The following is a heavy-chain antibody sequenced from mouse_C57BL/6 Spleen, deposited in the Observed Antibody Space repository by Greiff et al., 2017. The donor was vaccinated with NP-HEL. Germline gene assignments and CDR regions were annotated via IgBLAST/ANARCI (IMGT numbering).Heavy chain of an antibody. Sequence: VQLQQSGPELVKPGDSVKISCKASGYSFTGYFMNWVMQSHGKSLEWIGRINPYNGDTFYNQKFKGKATLTVDKSSSTAHMELRSLTSEDSAVYYCARSYGSSNYYAMDYWGQGTSVTVSS. V-gene: IGHV1-20*01. D-gene: IGHD1-1*01. CDR2: INPYNGDT. CDR1: GYSFTGYF. J-gene: IGHJ4*01. CDR3: ARSYGSSNYYAMDY.